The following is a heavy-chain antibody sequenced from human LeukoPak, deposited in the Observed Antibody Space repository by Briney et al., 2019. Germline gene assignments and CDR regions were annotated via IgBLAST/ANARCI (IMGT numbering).Heavy chain of an antibody. D-gene: IGHD3-3*01. Sequence: GGSLRLSCAASGFTFSSYWMSWVRKAPGKGLEWVANIKQDGSEKYYVDSVKGRFTISRDNAKNSLYLQMNSLRAEDTAVYYCARAVLRFPNWFDPWGQGTLVTVSS. CDR3: ARAVLRFPNWFDP. J-gene: IGHJ5*02. V-gene: IGHV3-7*01. CDR1: GFTFSSYW. CDR2: IKQDGSEK.